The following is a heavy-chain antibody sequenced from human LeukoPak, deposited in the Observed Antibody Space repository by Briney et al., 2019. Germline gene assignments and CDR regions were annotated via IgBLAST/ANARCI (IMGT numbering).Heavy chain of an antibody. V-gene: IGHV3-30*02. CDR2: IRYDGSNK. J-gene: IGHJ4*02. Sequence: PGGSLRLSCAASGFTFSSYGMHWVRQAPGKGLEWVAFIRYDGSNKYYADSVKGRFTISRDNSKNTLYLQMNSLRAEDTAAYYCARDKNDYTIRQYYFDYWGQGTLVTVSS. D-gene: IGHD4-11*01. CDR3: ARDKNDYTIRQYYFDY. CDR1: GFTFSSYG.